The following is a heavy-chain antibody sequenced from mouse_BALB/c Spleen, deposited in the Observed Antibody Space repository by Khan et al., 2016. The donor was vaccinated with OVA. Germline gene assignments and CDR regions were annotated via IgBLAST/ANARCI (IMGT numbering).Heavy chain of an antibody. CDR3: TRRPGYFDV. CDR2: INSGGDTT. V-gene: IGHV5-12-1*01. J-gene: IGHJ1*01. CDR1: GFTFSSYD. Sequence: EVELVESGGGLVKPGGSLKLSCTASGFTFSSYDMSWVRQTPEKRLEWVAYINSGGDTTYSPDTVQGRFTISRDNAKKTLYLQMSSLEYEDTAKYYCTRRPGYFDVWGAGTTGTVSS.